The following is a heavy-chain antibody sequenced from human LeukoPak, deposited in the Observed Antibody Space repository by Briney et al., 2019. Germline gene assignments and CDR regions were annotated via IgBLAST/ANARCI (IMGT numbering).Heavy chain of an antibody. D-gene: IGHD3-10*01. CDR3: AKDPMVRGSTYDY. CDR2: ISGSGTT. V-gene: IGHV3-23*01. J-gene: IGHJ4*02. Sequence: GASLRLSCVASGFTFSKYAMTWVRQAPGKGLEWVSSISGSGTTYYAESVEGRFTVSRDNSKNTLYLQVNSLRAEDTAVYYCAKDPMVRGSTYDYWGQGTLVTVSS. CDR1: GFTFSKYA.